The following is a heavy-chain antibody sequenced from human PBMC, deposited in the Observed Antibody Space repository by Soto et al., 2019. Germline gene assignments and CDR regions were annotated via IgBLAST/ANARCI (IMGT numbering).Heavy chain of an antibody. J-gene: IGHJ5*02. CDR1: GGSISHYP. V-gene: IGHV4-59*01. CDR2: TYFNGST. Sequence: QLQLQESGPGLVKPSEILSLSCIVSGGSISHYPWSWIRQSPGKGLQWIGYTYFNGSTKYNPSLRSRVSISVDMSKNRLSLTLTSVTAADTAVYYCARSFYPWGQGTLVTVSS. CDR3: ARSFYP.